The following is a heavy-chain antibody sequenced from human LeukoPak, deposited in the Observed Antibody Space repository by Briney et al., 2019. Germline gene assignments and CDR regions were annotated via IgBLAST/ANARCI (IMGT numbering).Heavy chain of an antibody. J-gene: IGHJ4*02. CDR3: ASLRLIDY. CDR2: INPNSGAT. V-gene: IGHV1-2*02. D-gene: IGHD3-16*01. CDR1: GYTFTGYY. Sequence: GASVRVSCKASGYTFTGYYMHWVRQAPGQGLEWMGCINPNSGATNYAQKFQGRVTMTRDTSISTAYMELSGLRSDDTAVYYCASLRLIDYWGQGTLVTVSS.